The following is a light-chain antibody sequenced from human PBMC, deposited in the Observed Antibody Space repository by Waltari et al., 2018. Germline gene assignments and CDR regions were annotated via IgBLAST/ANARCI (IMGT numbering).Light chain of an antibody. V-gene: IGLV2-14*03. J-gene: IGLJ1*01. CDR1: NRDIGAFYS. CDR3: NSYTTSNTYV. CDR2: DVN. Sequence: QSALTQPASMSGSPGQSITISCTGTNRDIGAFYSVSWYQQHPAKAPRLIIYDVNNRPSGISNRFSGSQSGNTASLTISGLQAEDEADYYCNSYTTSNTYVFGGGTKVTVL.